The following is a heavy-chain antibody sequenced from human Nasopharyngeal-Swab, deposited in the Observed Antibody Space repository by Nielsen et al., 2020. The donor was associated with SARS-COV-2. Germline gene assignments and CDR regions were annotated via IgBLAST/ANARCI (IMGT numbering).Heavy chain of an antibody. Sequence: GESLKISCSASGFTFSSYAMHWVRQAPGKGLEYVSAISSNGGSTYYADSVKGRFTISRDNSKNTLYLQMSSLRAEDTAVYYCVRLYDFWSGEPSWGQGTLVTASS. D-gene: IGHD3-3*01. V-gene: IGHV3-64D*08. J-gene: IGHJ5*02. CDR1: GFTFSSYA. CDR2: ISSNGGST. CDR3: VRLYDFWSGEPS.